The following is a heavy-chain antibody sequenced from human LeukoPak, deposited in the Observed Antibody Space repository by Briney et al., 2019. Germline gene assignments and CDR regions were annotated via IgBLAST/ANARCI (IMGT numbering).Heavy chain of an antibody. V-gene: IGHV1-8*01. CDR1: GYTFTSYD. CDR2: MNPNSGNT. CDR3: ARGGYCSGGSRRKGYYFDY. J-gene: IGHJ4*02. D-gene: IGHD2-15*01. Sequence: ASVKVSRKASGYTFTSYDINWVRQATGQGLEWMGWMNPNSGNTGYAQKFQGRVTMTRNTSISTAYMELSSLRSEDTAVYYCARGGYCSGGSRRKGYYFDYWGQGTLVTVSS.